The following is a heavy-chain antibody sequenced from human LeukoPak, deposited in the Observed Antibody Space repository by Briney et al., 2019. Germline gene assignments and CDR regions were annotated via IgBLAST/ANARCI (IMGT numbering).Heavy chain of an antibody. D-gene: IGHD2-2*02. CDR1: GFSFSNYA. J-gene: IGHJ4*02. CDR2: ISGSGGST. Sequence: GGSLRLSCVPSGFSFSNYAMSWVRQAPGKGLEWVSSISGSGGSTYYADSVKGRFTISRDNSKNTLYLQMNSLRAEDTAVYYCAKDLDCSSTSCYKGYWGQGTLVTVSS. V-gene: IGHV3-23*01. CDR3: AKDLDCSSTSCYKGY.